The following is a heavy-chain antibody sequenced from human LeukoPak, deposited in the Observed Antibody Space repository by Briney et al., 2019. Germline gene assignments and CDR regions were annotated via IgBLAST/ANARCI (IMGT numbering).Heavy chain of an antibody. J-gene: IGHJ4*02. D-gene: IGHD1-7*01. CDR3: ARVGLWHYPVDS. CDR2: ITSSGSII. CDR1: GFTFSSYS. Sequence: GGSLRLSCAASGFTFSSYSMNWVRQAPGKGLEWVSYITSSGSIIYYGDSVKGRFTVSRDNAKNSLYLQVNSLRAEDTAVYYCARVGLWHYPVDSWGQGTLVTVSS. V-gene: IGHV3-48*01.